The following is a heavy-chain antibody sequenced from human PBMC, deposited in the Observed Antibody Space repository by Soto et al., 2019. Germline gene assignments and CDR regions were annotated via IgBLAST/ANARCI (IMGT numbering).Heavy chain of an antibody. V-gene: IGHV3-30-3*01. CDR3: ATAAAGTINWFDP. Sequence: PGGSLRLSCAASGFTFSSYAMRWVRQAPGKGLEWVAVISYDGSNKYYADSVKGRFTISRDNSKNTLYLQMNSLRAEDTAVYYCATAAAGTINWFDPWGQGTLVTVSS. CDR2: ISYDGSNK. J-gene: IGHJ5*02. CDR1: GFTFSSYA. D-gene: IGHD6-13*01.